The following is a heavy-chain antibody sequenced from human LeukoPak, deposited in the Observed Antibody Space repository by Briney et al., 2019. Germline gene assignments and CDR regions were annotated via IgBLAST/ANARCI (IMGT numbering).Heavy chain of an antibody. CDR3: ARMSLGYSSGWYGYYFDY. CDR2: IDWDDDK. Sequence: SGPALVKPTQTLTLTCTFSGFSLSTSGMCVSWIRQPPGKALEWLARIDWDDDKYYSTSLKTRLTISKDTSKNQVVLTMTNMDPVDTATYYCARMSLGYSSGWYGYYFDYWGQGTLVTVSS. CDR1: GFSLSTSGMC. D-gene: IGHD6-19*01. V-gene: IGHV2-70*11. J-gene: IGHJ4*02.